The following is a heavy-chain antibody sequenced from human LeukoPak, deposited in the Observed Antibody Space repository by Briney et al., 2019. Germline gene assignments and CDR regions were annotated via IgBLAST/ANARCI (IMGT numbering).Heavy chain of an antibody. CDR3: ARENGNYYYAMDV. D-gene: IGHD3-16*01. V-gene: IGHV4-39*07. CDR2: IYYSGST. CDR1: GGSISSSSYY. Sequence: SETLSLTCTVSGGSISSSSYYWGWIRQPPGKGLEWIGSIYYSGSTYYNPSLKSRVTISVDKSKNQFSLKLNSVTAADTAVYYCARENGNYYYAMDVWGQGTTVTVSS. J-gene: IGHJ6*02.